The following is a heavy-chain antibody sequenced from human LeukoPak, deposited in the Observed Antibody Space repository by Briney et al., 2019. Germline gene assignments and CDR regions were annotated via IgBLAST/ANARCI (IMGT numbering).Heavy chain of an antibody. CDR1: GGSFSGYY. CDR3: ASGRRGPLTTYGMDV. J-gene: IGHJ6*02. CDR2: IYYSGST. V-gene: IGHV4-59*01. D-gene: IGHD2/OR15-2a*01. Sequence: NPSETLSLTCAVYGGSFSGYYWSWIRQPPGKGLEWIEYIYYSGSTNYNPSLKSRVTISVDTSKNQFSLKLSSVTAADTAVYYCASGRRGPLTTYGMDVWGQGTTVTVSS.